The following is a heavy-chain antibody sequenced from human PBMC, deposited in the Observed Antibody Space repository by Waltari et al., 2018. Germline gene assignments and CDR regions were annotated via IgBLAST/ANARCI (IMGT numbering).Heavy chain of an antibody. CDR2: INHSGST. D-gene: IGHD1-26*01. CDR1: GGSFSGYY. Sequence: QVQLQQWGAGLLTPSATLSLTCAVYGGSFSGYYWSWIRQPPGKGLEWIGEINHSGSTNDNPSLKSRVTISVDTSKNQFSLKLSSVTAADTAVYYCASYSSYSGSFDYWGQGTLVTVSS. V-gene: IGHV4-34*01. J-gene: IGHJ4*02. CDR3: ASYSSYSGSFDY.